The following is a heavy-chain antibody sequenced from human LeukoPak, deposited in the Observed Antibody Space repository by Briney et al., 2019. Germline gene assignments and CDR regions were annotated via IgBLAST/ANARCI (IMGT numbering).Heavy chain of an antibody. CDR1: GGSISSSSYY. D-gene: IGHD3-22*01. V-gene: IGHV4-39*07. J-gene: IGHJ4*02. CDR2: IYYSGST. CDR3: AAYSGYYYAVDY. Sequence: SETLSLTCTVSGGSISSSSYYWGWLRQPPGKGLEWIGSIYYSGSTYYNPSLKSRVTISVDTSKNQFSLKLSSVTAADTAVYYCAAYSGYYYAVDYWGQGTLVTVFS.